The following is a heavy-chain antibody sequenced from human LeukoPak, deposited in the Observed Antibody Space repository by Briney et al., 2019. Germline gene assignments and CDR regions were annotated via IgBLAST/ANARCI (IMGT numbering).Heavy chain of an antibody. D-gene: IGHD6-19*01. Sequence: VSVNVSCKVSGYTLTELSMHWVRPAPGKGLEWMGGFDPEDGETIYAQKFQGRVTMTEDTSTDTAYMELSSLRSEDTAVYYCATVRSSGWYIDYWGRGTLVSVSS. CDR3: ATVRSSGWYIDY. CDR2: FDPEDGET. CDR1: GYTLTELS. V-gene: IGHV1-24*01. J-gene: IGHJ4*02.